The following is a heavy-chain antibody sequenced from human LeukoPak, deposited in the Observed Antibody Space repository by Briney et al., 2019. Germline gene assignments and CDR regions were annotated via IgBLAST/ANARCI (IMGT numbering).Heavy chain of an antibody. Sequence: GASVKVSCKASGGTFHSYVINWVRQAPGRGLEWMGQIIPIFGTGSNARKFQGRVTITTDESTAYMELSSLTSEDTAVYYCAREDYSSGYYAFEMWGQGTMVTVSS. CDR1: GGTFHSYV. CDR2: IIPIFGTG. J-gene: IGHJ3*02. D-gene: IGHD5-12*01. CDR3: AREDYSSGYYAFEM. V-gene: IGHV1-69*05.